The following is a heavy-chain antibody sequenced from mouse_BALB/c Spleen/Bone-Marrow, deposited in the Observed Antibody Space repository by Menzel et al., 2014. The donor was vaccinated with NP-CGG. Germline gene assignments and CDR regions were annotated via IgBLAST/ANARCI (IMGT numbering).Heavy chain of an antibody. CDR1: GFSLTNYG. CDR2: IWSGGST. D-gene: IGHD1-2*01. V-gene: IGHV2-2*02. J-gene: IGHJ3*01. Sequence: VQLQQSGPGLVQPSQRLSITCTVSGFSLTNYGVHWVRQSPGKGLEWLGVIWSGGSTDYNAAFISRLIISKDNSKSQVFFKMNSLQANDTAIYYCARRGGTTAPFAYWGQGTLVTVSA. CDR3: ARRGGTTAPFAY.